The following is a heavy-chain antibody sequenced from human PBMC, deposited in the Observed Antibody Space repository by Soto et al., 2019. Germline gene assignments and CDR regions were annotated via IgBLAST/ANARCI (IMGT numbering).Heavy chain of an antibody. Sequence: QVQLVESGGGVVQAGRSLRLSCAASGFTFSSYAMHWVRQAPGKGLEWVAVISYDGSNKYYADSVKGRFTISRDNSKNTLYLHMNSLRSEDTAVYYCARDWGGSYYSAYYYYGIDVWVQGTTVTVSS. CDR3: ARDWGGSYYSAYYYYGIDV. J-gene: IGHJ6*02. D-gene: IGHD1-26*01. V-gene: IGHV3-30-3*01. CDR2: ISYDGSNK. CDR1: GFTFSSYA.